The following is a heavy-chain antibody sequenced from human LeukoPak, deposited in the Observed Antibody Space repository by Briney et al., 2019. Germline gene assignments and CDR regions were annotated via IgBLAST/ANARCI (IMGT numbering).Heavy chain of an antibody. CDR1: GFTFSSYA. Sequence: GGSLRLSCAASGFTFSSYAMSWVRQAPGKGLEWVSAISGSGGSTYYADSVKGRFTISRDNSKNTLYLQMNSLRAEDTAVYYCARYDFWSGYSPIDYWGQGTLVTVSS. CDR3: ARYDFWSGYSPIDY. CDR2: ISGSGGST. D-gene: IGHD3-3*01. J-gene: IGHJ4*02. V-gene: IGHV3-23*01.